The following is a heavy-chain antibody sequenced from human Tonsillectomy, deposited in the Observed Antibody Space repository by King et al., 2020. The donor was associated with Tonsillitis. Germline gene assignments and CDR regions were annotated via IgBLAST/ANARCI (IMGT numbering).Heavy chain of an antibody. CDR3: YAQIAAAGMGPPLY. J-gene: IGHJ4*02. V-gene: IGHV1-69*01. D-gene: IGHD6-13*01. CDR1: GGTFSSYA. CDR2: IIPIFGTA. Sequence: QLVQSGAEVKKPGSSVKVSCKASGGTFSSYAISWVRQAPGQGLEWMGGIIPIFGTANYAQKFQGRVTITADETTSTAYMELSSLRSEDTAVYYCYAQIAAAGMGPPLYWGQGTLVTVSS.